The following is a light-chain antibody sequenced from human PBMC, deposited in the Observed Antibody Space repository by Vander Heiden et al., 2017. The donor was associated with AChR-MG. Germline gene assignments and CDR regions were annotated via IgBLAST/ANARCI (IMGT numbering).Light chain of an antibody. V-gene: IGLV2-11*01. CDR3: CSYAGSYTFDVV. J-gene: IGLJ2*01. CDR2: DVS. CDR1: SSDVGGYNY. Sequence: QSALTQPRSVSGSPGQSVTISCTGTSSDVGGYNYVSWYQQHPGKAPTLMLFDVSKRRSGVPDRFSGSNSGNTASLTISGLQAEDEADDYCCSYAGSYTFDVVFGGGTKLTVL.